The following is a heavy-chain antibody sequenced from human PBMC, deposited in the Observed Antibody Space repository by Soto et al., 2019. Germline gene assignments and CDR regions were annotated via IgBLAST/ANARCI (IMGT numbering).Heavy chain of an antibody. D-gene: IGHD6-13*01. V-gene: IGHV1-18*04. CDR2: ITPYNGNT. CDR1: GYTFTTYG. CDR3: ARASLQPFDY. Sequence: QVQLVQSGAEVKEPGASVKVSCKVSGYTFTTYGISWVRQAPGLGLEWMGWITPYNGNTDYAQKFQSRVTMTTDTSTSTAYMELRSLRSEDTAVYYCARASLQPFDYWGQGTLVTVSS. J-gene: IGHJ4*02.